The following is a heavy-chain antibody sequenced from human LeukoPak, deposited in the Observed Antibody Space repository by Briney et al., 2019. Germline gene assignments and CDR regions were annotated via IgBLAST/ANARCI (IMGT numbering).Heavy chain of an antibody. D-gene: IGHD6-6*01. Sequence: GGYLRLSCAASGFTFSSYSMNWVRQAPGKGLEWVSSISSSSSYTYYADSVKGRFTISRDNAKNSLYLQMNSLRAEDTAVYYCARDYAGIAARNFDYWGQGTLVTVSS. CDR2: ISSSSSYT. CDR3: ARDYAGIAARNFDY. CDR1: GFTFSSYS. J-gene: IGHJ4*02. V-gene: IGHV3-21*01.